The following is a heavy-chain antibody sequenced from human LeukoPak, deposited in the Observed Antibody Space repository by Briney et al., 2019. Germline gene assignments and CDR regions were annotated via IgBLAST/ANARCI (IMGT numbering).Heavy chain of an antibody. CDR2: ISGSSGST. V-gene: IGHV3-23*01. CDR3: AKLDADIVVVPAASDP. CDR1: GFTFSSYA. Sequence: PGGSLRLSCAASGFTFSSYAMSWVRQAPGKGLERVSAISGSSGSTYYADSVKGRFTISRDNSKNTLYLQMNSLRAEDTAVYYCAKLDADIVVVPAASDPWGQGTLVTVSS. D-gene: IGHD2-2*01. J-gene: IGHJ5*02.